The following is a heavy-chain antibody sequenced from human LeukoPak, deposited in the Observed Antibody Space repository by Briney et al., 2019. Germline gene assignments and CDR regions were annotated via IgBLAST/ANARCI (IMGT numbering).Heavy chain of an antibody. D-gene: IGHD6-19*01. V-gene: IGHV3-30*02. Sequence: GGSLRLSCAASGFTFSSYGMHWVRQAPGKGLEWVAFIRYDGSNKYYADSVKGRFTISRDNAKNSLYLQMNSLRAEDTAVYYCVRENGGWYEVAFDYWGQGTLVTVSS. J-gene: IGHJ4*02. CDR1: GFTFSSYG. CDR3: VRENGGWYEVAFDY. CDR2: IRYDGSNK.